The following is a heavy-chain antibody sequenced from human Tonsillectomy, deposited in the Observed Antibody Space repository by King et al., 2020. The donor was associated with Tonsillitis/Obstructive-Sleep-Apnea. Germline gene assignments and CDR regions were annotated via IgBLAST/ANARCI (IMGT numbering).Heavy chain of an antibody. CDR1: GFTFDDYA. V-gene: IGHV3-9*01. CDR2: ISWNSDTI. CDR3: ATDKARFLEWWGTHSVDY. D-gene: IGHD3-3*01. J-gene: IGHJ4*02. Sequence: VQLVESGGGLVQPGRSLRLSCVASGFTFDDYAMHWVRHAPGKGLEWVSGISWNSDTIGFADSVKGRFTISRDNAKNSLYLQMNILRAEATAFYYCATDKARFLEWWGTHSVDYWGQGTLVTVSS.